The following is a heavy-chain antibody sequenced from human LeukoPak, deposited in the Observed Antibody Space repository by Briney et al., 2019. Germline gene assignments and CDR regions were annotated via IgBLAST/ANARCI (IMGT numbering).Heavy chain of an antibody. Sequence: SETLLLTCTVPGGSISSYYWSWIRQTPGKGLEWIRYIYYSGSINYNPSIKSQVTISVDKSKNHFSLKLSSVTAADTAVYYCARVTGCDGNHDYWGQGTLVTVSS. J-gene: IGHJ4*02. CDR2: IYYSGSI. V-gene: IGHV4-59*01. D-gene: IGHD5-12*01. CDR1: GGSISSYY. CDR3: ARVTGCDGNHDY.